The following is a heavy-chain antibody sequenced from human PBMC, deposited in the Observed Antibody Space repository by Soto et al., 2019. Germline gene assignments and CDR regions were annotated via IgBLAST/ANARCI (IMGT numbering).Heavy chain of an antibody. CDR1: GYTFTSYA. J-gene: IGHJ5*02. CDR3: ARDMTIVGATTFSWFDP. V-gene: IGHV1-3*01. Sequence: ASVKVSCKASGYTFTSYAMHWVRQAPGQRLEWMGWINAGNGNTKYSQKFQGRVTITRDTSASTAYMELSSLRSEGTAVYYCARDMTIVGATTFSWFDPWGQGTLVTVSS. D-gene: IGHD1-26*01. CDR2: INAGNGNT.